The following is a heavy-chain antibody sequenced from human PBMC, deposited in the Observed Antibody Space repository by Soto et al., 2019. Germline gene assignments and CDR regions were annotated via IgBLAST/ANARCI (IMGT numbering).Heavy chain of an antibody. CDR1: GYSFRRYA. V-gene: IGHV1-3*01. D-gene: IGHD1-26*01. CDR3: GREGERLGEDF. J-gene: IGHJ4*02. Sequence: QALLVQSESEVKEPGASVRISCRASGYSFRRYAVHWVRQAPGKSPEWLAWINAGNGKAKSSQGLEDRITITRDTSASTVYMDLRSLKSEETGVYYCGREGERLGEDFWGQGTVVTVSP. CDR2: INAGNGKA.